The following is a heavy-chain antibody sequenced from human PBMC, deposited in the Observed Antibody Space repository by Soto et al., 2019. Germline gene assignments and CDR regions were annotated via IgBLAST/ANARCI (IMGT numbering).Heavy chain of an antibody. J-gene: IGHJ1*01. V-gene: IGHV3-23*01. CDR3: AKDPGQWLEYFQH. CDR1: GFTFSSYA. CDR2: ISGSGGST. D-gene: IGHD6-19*01. Sequence: EVQLLESGGGLVQPGGSLRLSCAASGFTFSSYAMSWVRQAPGKGLEWVSAISGSGGSTYYADSVKGRFTSSRDNSKNTRYRQMNSLTAEDTAVYDCAKDPGQWLEYFQHWGQGTLVTVSS.